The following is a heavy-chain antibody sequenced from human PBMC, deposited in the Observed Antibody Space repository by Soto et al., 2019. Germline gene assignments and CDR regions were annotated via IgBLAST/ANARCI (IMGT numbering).Heavy chain of an antibody. Sequence: ASVKVSCKASGYTFTSYGISWVRQAPGQGLEWMGWISAYNGNTNYAQKLQGRVTMTTDTSTSTAYMELRSLRSDDTAVYYCARDRRSPEILRFLEWLPRDAFDIWGQGTIVTVSS. D-gene: IGHD3-3*01. CDR1: GYTFTSYG. V-gene: IGHV1-18*01. J-gene: IGHJ3*02. CDR2: ISAYNGNT. CDR3: ARDRRSPEILRFLEWLPRDAFDI.